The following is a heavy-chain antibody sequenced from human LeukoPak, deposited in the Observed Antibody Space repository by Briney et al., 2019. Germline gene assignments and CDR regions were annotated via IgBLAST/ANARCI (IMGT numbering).Heavy chain of an antibody. D-gene: IGHD3-22*01. CDR2: INAGNGNT. V-gene: IGHV1-3*01. CDR3: ARPNYYDSSGYYSGFDY. Sequence: ASVKVSCKASGYTFTSYAMHWVRQAPGQRLEWMGWINAGNGNTKYSQKFQGRVTITRDTSASTAYMELSSLRSEDTAVYYCARPNYYDSSGYYSGFDYWGQGTLVTVSS. CDR1: GYTFTSYA. J-gene: IGHJ4*02.